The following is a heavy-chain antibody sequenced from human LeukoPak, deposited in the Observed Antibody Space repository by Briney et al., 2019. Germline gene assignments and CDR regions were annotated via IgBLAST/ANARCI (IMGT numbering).Heavy chain of an antibody. CDR3: ASLGYSSGWLDS. Sequence: SETLSLTCNVSGGSFNDNYWNWIRHLPGKGLEWIGYVYHNGHSDYNPSLKSRVTISVDTSTNQFSLKMISVTAADTAVYYCASLGYSSGWLDSWGHGSLDIVSS. CDR1: GGSFNDNY. CDR2: VYHNGHS. J-gene: IGHJ5*01. D-gene: IGHD2-15*01. V-gene: IGHV4-59*01.